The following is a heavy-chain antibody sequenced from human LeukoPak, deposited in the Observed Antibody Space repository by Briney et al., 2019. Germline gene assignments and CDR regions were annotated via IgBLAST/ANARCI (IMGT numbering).Heavy chain of an antibody. D-gene: IGHD6-19*01. Sequence: PGGSLRLSCAASGFTFSSYAMSWVRQAPGKGLEWVSAISGSGGSTYYADSVKGRFTISRDNSKNSLYLQMNSLRAEDTAVYYCARVGGIAVAGEAFDIWGQGTMVTVSS. J-gene: IGHJ3*02. CDR1: GFTFSSYA. CDR2: ISGSGGST. V-gene: IGHV3-23*01. CDR3: ARVGGIAVAGEAFDI.